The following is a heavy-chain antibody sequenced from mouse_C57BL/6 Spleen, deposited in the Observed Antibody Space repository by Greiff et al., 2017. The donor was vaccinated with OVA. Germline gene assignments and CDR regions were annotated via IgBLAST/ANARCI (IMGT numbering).Heavy chain of an antibody. CDR3: ARTGYSKAYFDY. J-gene: IGHJ2*01. CDR2: INPGSGGT. V-gene: IGHV1-54*01. D-gene: IGHD2-5*01. Sequence: QVQLQQSGAELVRPGTSVKVSCKASGYAFTNYLIEWVKQRPGQGLEWIGVINPGSGGTNYNEKFKGKATLTADKSSSTAYMQLSSLTSEDSAVYFCARTGYSKAYFDYWGQGTTLTVSS. CDR1: GYAFTNYL.